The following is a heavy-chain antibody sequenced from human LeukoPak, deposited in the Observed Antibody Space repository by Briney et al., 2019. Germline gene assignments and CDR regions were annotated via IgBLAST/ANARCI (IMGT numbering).Heavy chain of an antibody. J-gene: IGHJ4*02. D-gene: IGHD1-26*01. CDR1: GGSMSSYF. V-gene: IGHV4-59*01. Sequence: SETLSLTCTVFGGSMSSYFWSWIRQPPGKGLEWIGYIYYSGSTNYNPSLKSRVTISVDTSKKQFSLKLSSVTAADTAVYYCARDKVDSGSSWDYFDYWGQGTLVTVSS. CDR2: IYYSGST. CDR3: ARDKVDSGSSWDYFDY.